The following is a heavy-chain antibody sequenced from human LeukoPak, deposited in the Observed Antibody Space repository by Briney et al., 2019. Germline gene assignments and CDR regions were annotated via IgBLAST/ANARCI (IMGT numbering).Heavy chain of an antibody. V-gene: IGHV3-49*04. J-gene: IGHJ4*02. D-gene: IGHD3-22*01. CDR2: IRSKTSGGTT. CDR1: GFIFGDYG. Sequence: GGSLRLSCTPSGFIFGDYGVNWVRQAPGKGLEWAGFIRSKTSGGTTDYAASVKGRFTISIDDSKSIAYLQMNSLKTEDTAVYYCTRVYSYYYDSSGYDHFDLWGQGTLVIVSS. CDR3: TRVYSYYYDSSGYDHFDL.